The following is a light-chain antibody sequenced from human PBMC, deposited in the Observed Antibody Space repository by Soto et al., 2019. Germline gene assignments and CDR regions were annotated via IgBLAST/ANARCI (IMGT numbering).Light chain of an antibody. CDR3: QQYGGSPRVT. CDR1: QSVSSNY. V-gene: IGKV3-20*01. J-gene: IGKJ4*01. Sequence: EIVLTQSPGTLSLSPGERVTLSCRASQSVSSNYLAWYQQKPGQAPRLLIYSASSRATGIPDRFSGSGSGTEFTLTISRLEPEDFAVYYCQQYGGSPRVTFGGGTKVEIK. CDR2: SAS.